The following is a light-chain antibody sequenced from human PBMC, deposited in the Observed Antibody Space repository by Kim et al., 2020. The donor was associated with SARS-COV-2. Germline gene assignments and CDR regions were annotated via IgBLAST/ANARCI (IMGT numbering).Light chain of an antibody. CDR3: QQYDDLPYN. CDR1: HDITYY. CDR2: EAS. J-gene: IGKJ2*01. V-gene: IGKV1-33*01. Sequence: ASLGDSVTITCQASHDITYYCHWYRMKPGKAPKLLIYEASILETGVPSRFSGSGSGTNFTLTISSLQPEDIATYYCQQYDDLPYNFGQGTKLEI.